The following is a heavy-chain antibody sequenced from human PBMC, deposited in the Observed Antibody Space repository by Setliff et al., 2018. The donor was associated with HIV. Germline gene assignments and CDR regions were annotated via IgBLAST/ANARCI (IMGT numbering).Heavy chain of an antibody. CDR3: ARHRAVAGANYFDF. CDR1: GGSISSGSYY. J-gene: IGHJ4*02. D-gene: IGHD6-19*01. CDR2: IYTSGST. V-gene: IGHV4-61*02. Sequence: SETLSLTCSVSGGSISSGSYYWSWIRQPAGKGLEWIGRIYTSGSTYYNVSLKSRVIISVDTSKNQFSLKLSSVTAADTAVYYCARHRAVAGANYFDFWGQGTLVTVSS.